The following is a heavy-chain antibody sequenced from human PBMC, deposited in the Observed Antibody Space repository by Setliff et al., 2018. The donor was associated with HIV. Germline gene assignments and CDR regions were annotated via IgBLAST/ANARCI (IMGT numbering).Heavy chain of an antibody. CDR1: GYSISSGYY. CDR2: AIHSGIT. CDR3: MRGEYYDVSAIYHDDR. Sequence: PSETLSLTCAVSGYSISSGYYWGWIRQPPGKGLEWIGEAIHSGITYNPSLRSRVTISLDTSKNQFSLNLTSVTAADTAVYYCMRGEYYDVSAIYHDDRWGQGTLVTVSS. V-gene: IGHV4-38-2*01. D-gene: IGHD3-16*01. J-gene: IGHJ4*02.